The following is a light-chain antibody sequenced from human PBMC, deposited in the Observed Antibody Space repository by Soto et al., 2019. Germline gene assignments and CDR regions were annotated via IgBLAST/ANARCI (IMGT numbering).Light chain of an antibody. Sequence: EIVLTQSPGTLSLSPGERATLSCRASQSVSSSYLAWYQQKPGQAPRLLIYGASSRATVITDRFSGSGSGTDFTLTISRLEPEDFAVYYCQQYGSSPPITFGQGTRLEIK. V-gene: IGKV3-20*01. CDR3: QQYGSSPPIT. J-gene: IGKJ5*01. CDR1: QSVSSSY. CDR2: GAS.